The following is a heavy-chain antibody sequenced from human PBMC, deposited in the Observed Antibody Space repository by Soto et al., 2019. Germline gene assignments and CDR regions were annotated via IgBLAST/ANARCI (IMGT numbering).Heavy chain of an antibody. CDR1: GGSISGYY. CDR2: INHSGST. D-gene: IGHD1-26*01. V-gene: IGHV4-34*01. J-gene: IGHJ6*02. CDR3: ARGPPPHGNIVGATVGMDV. Sequence: SETLSLTCAVYGGSISGYYWSWIRQHPGKGLEWVGEINHSGSTNYNPSLKSRVTISVDTSKNQFSLKLSSVTAADTAVYYCARGPPPHGNIVGATVGMDVWGQGTTVTVSS.